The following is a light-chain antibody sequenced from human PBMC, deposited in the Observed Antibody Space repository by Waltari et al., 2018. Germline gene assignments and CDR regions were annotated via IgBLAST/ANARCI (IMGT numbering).Light chain of an antibody. V-gene: IGLV3-10*01. J-gene: IGLJ3*02. CDR1: ALPKKY. CDR2: EDR. CDR3: SSTDSSGNHGV. Sequence: SYELTQPPSVSVSPGQTARITCFGDALPKKYAYWYQQKSGQAPVLVIYEDRKRPSGIPETFSGSSSGTMATLTISGAQVEDEADYYCSSTDSSGNHGVVGGGTELTVL.